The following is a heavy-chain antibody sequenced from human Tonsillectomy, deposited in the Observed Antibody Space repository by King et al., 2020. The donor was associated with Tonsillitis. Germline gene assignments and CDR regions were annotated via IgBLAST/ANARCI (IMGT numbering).Heavy chain of an antibody. D-gene: IGHD3/OR15-3a*01. CDR3: AIANSMDLQFDY. J-gene: IGHJ4*02. Sequence: QLVQSGAEVKKTGSSVKVSCKASGYTLTYRYLHWVRQAPGQALEWMGWITPFKNVTDYAQKFQDRVTVTWDRSMSTAYMDLSSLRSEDTAMYYCAIANSMDLQFDYWGQGTLVTVSS. V-gene: IGHV1-45*02. CDR1: GYTLTYRY. CDR2: ITPFKNVT.